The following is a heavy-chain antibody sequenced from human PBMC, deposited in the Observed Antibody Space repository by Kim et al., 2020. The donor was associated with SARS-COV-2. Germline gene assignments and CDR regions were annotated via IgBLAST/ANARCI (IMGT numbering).Heavy chain of an antibody. CDR3: ARVGLAGAPFDY. V-gene: IGHV1-46*01. CDR2: IDPSGGST. J-gene: IGHJ4*02. Sequence: ASVKVSCKASGYSFTKFYYMHWVRQAPGQGLEWMGRIDPSGGSTNFAQKFQGRVTMTRDTSTTTVYMELSSLRSEDTAVYYCARVGLAGAPFDYWGQGTLVTVS. D-gene: IGHD6-19*01. CDR1: GYSFTKFYY.